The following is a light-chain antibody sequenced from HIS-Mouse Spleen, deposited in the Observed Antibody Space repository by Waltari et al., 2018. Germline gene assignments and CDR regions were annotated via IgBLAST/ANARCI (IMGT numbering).Light chain of an antibody. J-gene: IGKJ4*01. CDR3: QKYNSAPRLT. CDR1: QGISNY. CDR2: AAS. Sequence: DIQMTQSPSSLSASVGDRVTITCRASQGISNYLAWYQQKPGKVPKLLIYAASTLQSGVPSRFSGSGSGTDCTLTISSLQPEDVATYYCQKYNSAPRLTFGGGTKVEIK. V-gene: IGKV1-27*01.